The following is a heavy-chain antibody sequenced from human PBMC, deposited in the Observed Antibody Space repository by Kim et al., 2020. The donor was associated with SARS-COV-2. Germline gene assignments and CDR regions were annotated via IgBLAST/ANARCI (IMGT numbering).Heavy chain of an antibody. D-gene: IGHD6-19*01. J-gene: IGHJ4*02. CDR2: IKSKGGGETK. Sequence: GGSLRLSCAASGFNFNVAWMTWVRQAPGKGLEWIGRIKSKGGGETKDYAAPVQGRFSISRDDSKYTLYLQMDSLKTEDTDLYYCAKDKDMSSWSLEFWGQGNLVTVSS. V-gene: IGHV3-15*01. CDR3: AKDKDMSSWSLEF. CDR1: GFNFNVAW.